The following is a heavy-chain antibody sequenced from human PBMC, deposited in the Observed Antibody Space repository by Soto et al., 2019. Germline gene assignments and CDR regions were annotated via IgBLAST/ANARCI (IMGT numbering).Heavy chain of an antibody. J-gene: IGHJ1*01. CDR1: GFTSSDYY. D-gene: IGHD6-19*01. V-gene: IGHV3-11*01. CDR3: ARDKPSSGAGRYFQH. Sequence: QVQLVESGGGLAKPGGSLRLSCAASGFTSSDYYMSWLRQAPGKGLEWVSYISSSGSTIYYADSVKGRFTISRDNAKNALYLQMSGLRAEDTAVYYCARDKPSSGAGRYFQHWGQGTLVTVCS. CDR2: ISSSGSTI.